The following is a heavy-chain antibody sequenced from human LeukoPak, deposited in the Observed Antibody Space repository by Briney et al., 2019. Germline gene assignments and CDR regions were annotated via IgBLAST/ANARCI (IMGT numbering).Heavy chain of an antibody. CDR3: AKDRGMFLVGYLDY. CDR2: ISWNSGSI. Sequence: GRSLRLSCAASGFTFDDYAMHWVRQAPGKGLEWVSGISWNSGSIGYADSVKGRFTISRDNAKNSLYLQMNSLRAEDTAVYYCAKDRGMFLVGYLDYWGQGTLVTVSS. J-gene: IGHJ4*02. D-gene: IGHD2-15*01. CDR1: GFTFDDYA. V-gene: IGHV3-9*01.